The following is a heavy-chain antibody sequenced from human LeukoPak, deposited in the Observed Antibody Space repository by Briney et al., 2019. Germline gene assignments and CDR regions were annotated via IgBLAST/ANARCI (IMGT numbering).Heavy chain of an antibody. D-gene: IGHD5-24*01. CDR3: ARGDEMATIE. CDR1: GGSFSGYY. Sequence: SETLSLTCAVYGGSFSGYYWSWIRQPPGKGLEWIGEINHSGSTNYNPSLKSRVTISVDRSKNQFSLKLSSVTAADTAVYYCARGDEMATIEWGQGTLVTVSS. V-gene: IGHV4-34*01. CDR2: INHSGST. J-gene: IGHJ4*02.